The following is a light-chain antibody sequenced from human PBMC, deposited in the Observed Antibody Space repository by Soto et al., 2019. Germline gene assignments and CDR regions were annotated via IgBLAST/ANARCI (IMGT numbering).Light chain of an antibody. J-gene: IGKJ5*01. CDR1: QSVSSY. CDR2: DAS. V-gene: IGKV3-11*01. CDR3: QQRRNWPPLSIT. Sequence: EIVLTQSPATLSLSPGERATLSCRASQSVSSYLAWYQQKPGQAPRLLIYDASNRATGIPARFSGSGSGTDFTLTISSLEPEDFAVYYCQQRRNWPPLSITLGQGTRLEIK.